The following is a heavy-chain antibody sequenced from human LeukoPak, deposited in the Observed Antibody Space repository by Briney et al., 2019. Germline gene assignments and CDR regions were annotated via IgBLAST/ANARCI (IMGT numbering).Heavy chain of an antibody. CDR2: IHPSGML. D-gene: IGHD3-22*01. CDR1: GGSISSGGYY. V-gene: IGHV4-31*03. Sequence: SETLSLTCTVSGGSISSGGYYWSWIRQHPGKGLEWIGSIHPSGMLYNNPSLESRVTMSRDTSKNQFSLNLNSVTAADTAVYFCSRGLDSRKLGYWGQGTTVTVSS. J-gene: IGHJ6*02. CDR3: SRGLDSRKLGY.